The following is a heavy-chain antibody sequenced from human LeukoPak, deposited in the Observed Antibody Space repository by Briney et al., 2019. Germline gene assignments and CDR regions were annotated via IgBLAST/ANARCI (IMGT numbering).Heavy chain of an antibody. CDR1: GASISSYY. CDR2: ISNSGST. J-gene: IGHJ3*02. CDR3: AKGGRPGAFDI. D-gene: IGHD3/OR15-3a*01. Sequence: PSETLSLTCAVSGASISSYYWTWIRQPPGKGLEYIAYISNSGSTNYNPSLESRVTISVDTSKSQLSLKASSVTAADTAVYYCAKGGRPGAFDIWGQGTMVTVSS. V-gene: IGHV4-59*01.